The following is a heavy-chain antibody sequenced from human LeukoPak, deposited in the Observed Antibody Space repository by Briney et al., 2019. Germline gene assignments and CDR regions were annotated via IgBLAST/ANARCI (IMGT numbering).Heavy chain of an antibody. CDR1: GFTFSSYE. D-gene: IGHD2-15*01. J-gene: IGHJ4*02. Sequence: GGSLRLSCAASGFTFSSYEMNWVRQAPGKGLEWVAFIRYDGSNKYYADSVKGRFTISRDNSKNTLYLQMNSLRAEDTAVYYCAKDLATPSPKFGFDYWGQGTLVTVSS. CDR2: IRYDGSNK. CDR3: AKDLATPSPKFGFDY. V-gene: IGHV3-30*02.